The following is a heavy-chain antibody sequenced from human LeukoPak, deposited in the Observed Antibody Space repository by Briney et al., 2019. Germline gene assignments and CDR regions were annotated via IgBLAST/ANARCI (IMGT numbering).Heavy chain of an antibody. J-gene: IGHJ4*02. CDR2: VYYTGST. D-gene: IGHD3-16*01. CDR1: GGSISSSSYY. Sequence: SETLSLTCTVSGGSISSSSYYWGWIRQPPGKGLEWIATVYYTGSTYYNPSLKSRVTISVGTSENQFSLKLSSVTAADTAVYYCARQSARTPRGGGCFDNWGQGTLVTVSS. CDR3: ARQSARTPRGGGCFDN. V-gene: IGHV4-39*01.